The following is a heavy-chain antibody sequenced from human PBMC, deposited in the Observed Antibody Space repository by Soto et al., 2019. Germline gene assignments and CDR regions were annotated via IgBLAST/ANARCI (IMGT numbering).Heavy chain of an antibody. J-gene: IGHJ3*02. CDR2: ISAYNGNT. Sequence: GASVKVSCKASGYTFTIHGISWVLQSRLRWLEWMGCISAYNGNTNYAQKLQGRVTMTTDTSTSTAYMELRSLRSDGTAVYYCARDRPTTMIVQAFDAFDIWGQGTMVTVSS. CDR3: ARDRPTTMIVQAFDAFDI. D-gene: IGHD3-22*01. V-gene: IGHV1-18*01. CDR1: GYTFTIHG.